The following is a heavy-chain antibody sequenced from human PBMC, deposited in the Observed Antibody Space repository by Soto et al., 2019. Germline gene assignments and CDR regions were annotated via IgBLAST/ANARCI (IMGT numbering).Heavy chain of an antibody. V-gene: IGHV3-30*18. CDR3: AKGCWRGYDRCGA. D-gene: IGHD5-12*01. CDR2: ISDDGSSK. Sequence: QVQLVESGGGVVQPGRSLRLSCTASGFTFNNYGIHWVRQAPGKGLEWVAVISDDGSSKYYADSVKGRFTISRDNSKNILYLQMNSLRTEDRDVYYCAKGCWRGYDRCGAWGQGTLVTVSS. CDR1: GFTFNNYG. J-gene: IGHJ5*02.